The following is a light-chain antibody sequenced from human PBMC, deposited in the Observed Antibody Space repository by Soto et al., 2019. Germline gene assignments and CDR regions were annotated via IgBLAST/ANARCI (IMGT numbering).Light chain of an antibody. CDR1: QSVTSNY. CDR3: QQYGSSPGT. J-gene: IGKJ1*01. V-gene: IGKV3-20*01. Sequence: EIVLTQSKGPLSSSAGERSTLSCMASQSVTSNYLAWYQQKPGQAPRLLIFGASIRATGLPDRFSGGGSGTDFTLTIARLEPEDFAVYYCQQYGSSPGTFGQVTKVDI. CDR2: GAS.